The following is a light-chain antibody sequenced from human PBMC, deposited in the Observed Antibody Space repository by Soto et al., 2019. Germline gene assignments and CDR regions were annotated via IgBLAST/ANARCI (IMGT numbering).Light chain of an antibody. Sequence: EIVLTQSPGTLYLSPGERATLSCRASQSVSSSYLAWYQQKPGQAPRPLIYGASSRAIGIPDRFSGSGSGTDFTLTISRLEPGDFAVYYCQQYGSSPWTFGQGTKVEIK. CDR3: QQYGSSPWT. V-gene: IGKV3-20*01. CDR2: GAS. J-gene: IGKJ1*01. CDR1: QSVSSSY.